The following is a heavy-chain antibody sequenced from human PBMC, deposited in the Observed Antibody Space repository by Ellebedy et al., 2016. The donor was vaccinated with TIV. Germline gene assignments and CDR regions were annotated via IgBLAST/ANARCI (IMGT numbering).Heavy chain of an antibody. V-gene: IGHV3-48*02. J-gene: IGHJ3*02. CDR3: TGKRADHAFDI. Sequence: PGGSLRLSCAASGFTFSSYTMNRVRQAPGKGLEWVSYINASNDTTYSADSVKGRFTISRDNAKNSLYLQMNSLRDEDTAVYYCTGKRADHAFDIWGQGTMVTVSS. D-gene: IGHD6-25*01. CDR1: GFTFSSYT. CDR2: INASNDTT.